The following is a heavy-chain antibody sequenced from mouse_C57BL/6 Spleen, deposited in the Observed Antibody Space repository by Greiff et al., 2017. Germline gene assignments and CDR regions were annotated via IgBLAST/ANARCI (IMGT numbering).Heavy chain of an antibody. CDR1: GYTFTSYG. CDR2: IYPRSGNT. Sequence: VQLQQSGAELARPGASVKLSCKASGYTFTSYGISWVKQRTGQGLEWIGEIYPRSGNTYYNEKFKGKATLTADKSSSTAYMELRSLTSEDSAFYVCAREGGLEAMYCWGQGASVTGSS. V-gene: IGHV1-81*01. J-gene: IGHJ4*01. CDR3: AREGGLEAMYC. D-gene: IGHD3-1*01.